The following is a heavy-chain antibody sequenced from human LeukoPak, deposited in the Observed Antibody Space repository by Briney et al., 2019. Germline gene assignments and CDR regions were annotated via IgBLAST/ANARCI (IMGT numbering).Heavy chain of an antibody. CDR3: AGRPDTAMVPIFDY. CDR2: INPSSGGT. CDR1: GYTFTGYY. J-gene: IGHJ4*02. Sequence: EASVKVSCKASGYTFTGYYVHWVRQAPGQGLEWMGWINPSSGGTNYAQKFQGRVTMTGDTSISTVYMELSRLSSDDTAVYFYAGRPDTAMVPIFDYWGQGTLVTISS. D-gene: IGHD5-18*01. V-gene: IGHV1-2*02.